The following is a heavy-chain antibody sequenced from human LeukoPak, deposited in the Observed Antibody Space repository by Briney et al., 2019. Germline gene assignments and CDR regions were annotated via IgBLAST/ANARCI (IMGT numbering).Heavy chain of an antibody. J-gene: IGHJ5*02. Sequence: SETLSLTCTVSGGSISSYYWSWIRQPPGKGLEWIGYIYYSGSTNYNPSLKSRVTISVDTSKNQFSLKLSSVTAADTAVYYCARQPSAGEEINNWFDPWGQGTLVTVSS. V-gene: IGHV4-59*08. D-gene: IGHD6-13*01. CDR3: ARQPSAGEEINNWFDP. CDR1: GGSISSYY. CDR2: IYYSGST.